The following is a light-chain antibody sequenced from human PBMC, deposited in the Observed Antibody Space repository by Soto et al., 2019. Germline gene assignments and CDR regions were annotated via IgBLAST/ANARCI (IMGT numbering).Light chain of an antibody. V-gene: IGLV2-14*01. CDR3: NSYRRGNSFWV. CDR1: SDDIGGYNH. J-gene: IGLJ3*02. CDR2: EVT. Sequence: QSALTQPASVSGSPGQSITISCTGTSDDIGGYNHVSWYQHHSGKVPKLILYEVTNRPSGVSGRFSGSKSGNTASLTISGLQPEDEADYYCNSYRRGNSFWVFGGGTKLTVL.